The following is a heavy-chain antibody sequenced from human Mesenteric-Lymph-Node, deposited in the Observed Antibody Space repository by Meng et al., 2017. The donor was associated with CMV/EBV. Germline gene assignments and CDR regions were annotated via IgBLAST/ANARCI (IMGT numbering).Heavy chain of an antibody. CDR3: AREYYYDSSGYYRQYYYYYYGMDV. Sequence: GESLKISCAASGFTFSDYYMSWIRQAPGKGLVWVSRINSDGSSTSYADSVKGRFTISRDNAKNTLYLQMNSLRAEDTAVYYCAREYYYDSSGYYRQYYYYYYGMDVWGQGTTVTVSS. J-gene: IGHJ6*02. V-gene: IGHV3-74*01. CDR1: GFTFSDYY. D-gene: IGHD3-22*01. CDR2: INSDGSST.